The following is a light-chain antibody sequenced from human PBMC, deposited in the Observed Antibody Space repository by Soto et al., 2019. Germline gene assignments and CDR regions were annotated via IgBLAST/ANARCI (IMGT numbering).Light chain of an antibody. V-gene: IGKV1-5*03. CDR2: KAS. J-gene: IGKJ1*01. CDR3: HQYSSYWT. CDR1: QSISRW. Sequence: DIQMTQSPSTLSASVGDRVTITCRASQSISRWLAWYQQKPGKAPKLLIYKASNLESGVLSRFSARVSGTEFTLSISSLQPDDISSYCCHQYSSYWTFVHGTKVEI.